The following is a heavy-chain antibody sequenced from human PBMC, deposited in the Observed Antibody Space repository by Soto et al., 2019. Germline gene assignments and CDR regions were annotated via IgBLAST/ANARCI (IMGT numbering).Heavy chain of an antibody. Sequence: ASVKASCKASGYTFINHYIHWLRQAPGQGLEWMGVINPNGGSTVYAQKFQGRVTLTRDTSTSTVYVELSSLRSDDTAVYFCVRATAARQRDYSYHYYLHIWGKGTTVTVS. CDR2: INPNGGST. CDR3: VRATAARQRDYSYHYYLHI. D-gene: IGHD6-6*01. J-gene: IGHJ6*03. CDR1: GYTFINHY. V-gene: IGHV1-46*03.